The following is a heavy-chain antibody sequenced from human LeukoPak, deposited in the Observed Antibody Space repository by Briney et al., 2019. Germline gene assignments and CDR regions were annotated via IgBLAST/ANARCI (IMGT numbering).Heavy chain of an antibody. Sequence: GGPLRLSCSASGFTFTDHYMDRLRQAPGKGLEWIGRITNTPNNYASQYAASVRGRFTISRDDSKSSLFLQMNSLKSEDTAIYFCARDTATALDYWGQGTLVTVSS. CDR1: GFTFTDHY. CDR2: ITNTPNNYAS. CDR3: ARDTATALDY. V-gene: IGHV3-72*01. D-gene: IGHD4-17*01. J-gene: IGHJ4*02.